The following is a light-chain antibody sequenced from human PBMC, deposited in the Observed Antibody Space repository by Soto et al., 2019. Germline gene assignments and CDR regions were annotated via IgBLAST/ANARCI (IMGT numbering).Light chain of an antibody. CDR2: LGS. V-gene: IGKV2-28*01. CDR1: QSLLHSNGYNY. CDR3: MQALETPFT. J-gene: IGKJ3*01. Sequence: DIVMTQSPLSLPVTPGESASVSCRSSQSLLHSNGYNYLDWYLQKPGQSPHLLIYLGSNRASGVPDRFSGSGSGTDFTLTISRVEAEDVGVYYCMQALETPFTFGPGTKVDIK.